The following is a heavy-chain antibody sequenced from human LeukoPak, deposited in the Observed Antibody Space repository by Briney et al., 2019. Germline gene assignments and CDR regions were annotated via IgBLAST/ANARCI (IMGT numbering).Heavy chain of an antibody. CDR2: INPNCGGT. CDR3: ARVRVNYYYYYMDV. J-gene: IGHJ6*03. V-gene: IGHV1-2*02. Sequence: ASVKVSCKASGYTFTGYYMHWVRQAPGQGLEWMGWINPNCGGTNYAQKFQGRVTMTRDTSISTAYMELSRLRSDDTAVYYCARVRVNYYYYYMDVWGKGTTVTVSS. D-gene: IGHD4-11*01. CDR1: GYTFTGYY.